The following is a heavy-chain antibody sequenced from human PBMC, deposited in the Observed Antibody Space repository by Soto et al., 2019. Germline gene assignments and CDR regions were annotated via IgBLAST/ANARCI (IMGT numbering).Heavy chain of an antibody. CDR3: AKDMGYDLSPLGYFDY. V-gene: IGHV3-9*01. J-gene: IGHJ4*02. CDR1: GFTFDYYA. D-gene: IGHD5-12*01. Sequence: PGGSLRLSSAASGFTFDYYAMHWVRQSPGKGLEWVSGISWNSGSIGYADSVKGRFTISRDNAKNSLYLQMNSLRSEDTALYYCAKDMGYDLSPLGYFDYWGQGTLVTVSS. CDR2: ISWNSGSI.